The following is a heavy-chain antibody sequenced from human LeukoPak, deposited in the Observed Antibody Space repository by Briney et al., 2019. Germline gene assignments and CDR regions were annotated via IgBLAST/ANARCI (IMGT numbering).Heavy chain of an antibody. V-gene: IGHV5-51*01. D-gene: IGHD6-25*01. J-gene: IGHJ6*02. CDR2: IYPGDSDT. Sequence: WVRQMPGKGLEWMGIIYPGDSDTRYSPSFQGQVTISADKSISTAYLQWSSLKASDTAMYYCARPPRPGRRYYYGMDVWGQGTTVTVSS. CDR3: ARPPRPGRRYYYGMDV.